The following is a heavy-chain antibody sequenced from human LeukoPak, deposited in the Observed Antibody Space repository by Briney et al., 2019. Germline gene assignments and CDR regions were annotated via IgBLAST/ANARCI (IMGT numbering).Heavy chain of an antibody. Sequence: SVKVSCKASGGTFSSYAISWVRQAPGQGLEWMGRIIPILGIANYAQKFQGRVTITADKSTSTAYMELSSLRSEDTAVYYCARDFPRYCSSTSCPDYYYYMDVWGKETTVTVSS. J-gene: IGHJ6*03. CDR1: GGTFSSYA. D-gene: IGHD2-2*01. V-gene: IGHV1-69*04. CDR3: ARDFPRYCSSTSCPDYYYYMDV. CDR2: IIPILGIA.